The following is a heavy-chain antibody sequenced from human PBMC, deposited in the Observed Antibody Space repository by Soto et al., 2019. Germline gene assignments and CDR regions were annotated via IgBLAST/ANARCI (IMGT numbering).Heavy chain of an antibody. CDR2: MHRGGST. Sequence: PGGSLRLSCAASGITFSNAWMTWVRQAPGKGLEWVSLMHRGGSTDNADSVKGRFTTSRDKSKNTLYLHMNGLRVEDTAVYYCARVNTTLVDHFDCWGQGTLVTVSS. V-gene: IGHV3-53*01. CDR3: ARVNTTLVDHFDC. J-gene: IGHJ4*02. CDR1: GITFSNAW. D-gene: IGHD5-18*01.